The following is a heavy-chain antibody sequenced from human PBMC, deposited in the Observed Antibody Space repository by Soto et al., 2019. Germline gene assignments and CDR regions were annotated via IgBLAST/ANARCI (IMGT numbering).Heavy chain of an antibody. CDR3: ARAAEYSSSTIAFDI. V-gene: IGHV4-30-2*01. J-gene: IGHJ3*02. CDR1: GGSISSGGYS. Sequence: PSETLSLTCAVSGGSISSGGYSWSWIRQPPGKGLEWIGYIYHSGSTYYNPSLKSRVTISVDRSKNQFSLKLSSVTAAGTAVYYCARAAEYSSSTIAFDIWGQGTMVTVSS. D-gene: IGHD6-6*01. CDR2: IYHSGST.